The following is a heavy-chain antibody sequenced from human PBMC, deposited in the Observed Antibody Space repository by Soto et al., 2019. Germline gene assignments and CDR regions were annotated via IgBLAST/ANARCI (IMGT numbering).Heavy chain of an antibody. CDR3: ARACYGILTGRRAYYYYYGMDV. V-gene: IGHV1-69*13. D-gene: IGHD3-9*01. CDR1: GGTFSSYA. CDR2: IIPIFGTA. J-gene: IGHJ6*02. Sequence: SVKVSCKASGGTFSSYAISWVRQAPGQGLEWMGGIIPIFGTANYAQKFQGRVTITADESTSTAYMELSSLRSEDTAVYYCARACYGILTGRRAYYYYYGMDVWGQGTTVTVSS.